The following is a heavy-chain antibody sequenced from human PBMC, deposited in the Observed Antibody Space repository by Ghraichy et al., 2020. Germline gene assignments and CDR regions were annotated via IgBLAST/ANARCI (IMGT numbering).Heavy chain of an antibody. CDR3: ARDTADYYDSSGYYFPFDY. CDR1: GYTFTSYG. Sequence: ASVKVSCKASGYTFTSYGISWVRQAPGQGLEWMGWISAYNGNTNYAQKLQGRVTMTTDTSTSTAYMELRSLRSDDTAVYYCARDTADYYDSSGYYFPFDYWGQGTLVTVSS. D-gene: IGHD3-22*01. V-gene: IGHV1-18*01. J-gene: IGHJ4*02. CDR2: ISAYNGNT.